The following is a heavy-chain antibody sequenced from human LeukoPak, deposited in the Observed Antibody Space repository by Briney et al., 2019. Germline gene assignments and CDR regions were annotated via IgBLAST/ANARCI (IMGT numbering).Heavy chain of an antibody. V-gene: IGHV4-59*01. Sequence: PSETLSLTCTVSGGSISSYYWSWIRQPPGKGLEWIGYIYYSGSTNYNPSLKSRVTISVDTSKNQFSLKLSSVTAADTAVYYCVGDGYKTNWYFDLWGRGTLVTVSS. CDR1: GGSISSYY. CDR3: VGDGYKTNWYFDL. J-gene: IGHJ2*01. CDR2: IYYSGST. D-gene: IGHD5-24*01.